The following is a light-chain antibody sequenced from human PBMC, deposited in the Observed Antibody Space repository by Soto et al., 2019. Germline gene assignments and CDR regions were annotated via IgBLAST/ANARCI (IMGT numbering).Light chain of an antibody. J-gene: IGKJ2*01. CDR1: QSVSSSF. CDR2: GAS. CDR3: QQYDSSPRT. Sequence: EIVLTQSPGTLSLSPGERATLSCRAGQSVSSSFLAWFQQKPGQAPRLLIYGASSRATGIPDRFSGSGSGTDFTLTISRLEPEDFAVYSCQQYDSSPRTFGQGTKLEIK. V-gene: IGKV3-20*01.